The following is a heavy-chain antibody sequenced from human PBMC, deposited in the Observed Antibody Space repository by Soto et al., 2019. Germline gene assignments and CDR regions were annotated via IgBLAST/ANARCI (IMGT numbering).Heavy chain of an antibody. CDR3: AGDRVREHWFDP. CDR2: IYYSGST. V-gene: IGHV4-31*03. CDR1: GGSISSGGYY. J-gene: IGHJ5*02. Sequence: SETLSLTCTVSGGSISSGGYYWSWIRQHPGKGLEWIGYIYYSGSTYYNPSLKSRVTISVDTSKNQFSLKLSSVTAADTAVYYCAGDRVREHWFDPWGQGTLVTVSS. D-gene: IGHD6-13*01.